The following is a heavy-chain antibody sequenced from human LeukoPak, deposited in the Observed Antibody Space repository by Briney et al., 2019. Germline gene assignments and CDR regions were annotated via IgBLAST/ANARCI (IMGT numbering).Heavy chain of an antibody. V-gene: IGHV4-31*03. J-gene: IGHJ6*02. CDR3: AVAPRTGPLYYYYGMDV. CDR2: IYYSGST. Sequence: SETLSLTCTVSGGSISSGGYYWSWIRQHPGKGLEWIGYIYYSGSTYYNPSLKSRVTISVDTSKNQFSLKLSSVTAADTAVYYCAVAPRTGPLYYYYGMDVWGQGTTVTVSS. CDR1: GGSISSGGYY. D-gene: IGHD2-8*02.